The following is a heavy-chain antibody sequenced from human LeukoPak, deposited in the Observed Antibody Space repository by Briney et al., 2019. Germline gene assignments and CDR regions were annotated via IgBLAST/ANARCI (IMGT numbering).Heavy chain of an antibody. V-gene: IGHV3-21*01. J-gene: IGHJ4*02. D-gene: IGHD3-10*01. Sequence: GGSLRLSCAASGFTFSSYSMTWVRQAPGKGLEWVSSISSSSSYIYYADSVKGRFTISRDNAKNSLYLQMNSLRAEDTAVYYCASTGRFGESYDYWGQGTLVTVSS. CDR3: ASTGRFGESYDY. CDR2: ISSSSSYI. CDR1: GFTFSSYS.